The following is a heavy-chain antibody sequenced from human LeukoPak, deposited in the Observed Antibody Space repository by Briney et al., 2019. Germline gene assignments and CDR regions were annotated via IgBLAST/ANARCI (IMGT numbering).Heavy chain of an antibody. J-gene: IGHJ4*02. CDR3: ARRGSKGEELDY. Sequence: SETLSLTCTVSGGSISSSSYYWGWIRQPPGKGLEWIGSIYYSGSTYYNPSLKSRVTISVDTSKNQFSLKLSSETAADTAVYYCARRGSKGEELDYWGQGTLVTVSS. CDR1: GGSISSSSYY. CDR2: IYYSGST. V-gene: IGHV4-39*01. D-gene: IGHD1-1*01.